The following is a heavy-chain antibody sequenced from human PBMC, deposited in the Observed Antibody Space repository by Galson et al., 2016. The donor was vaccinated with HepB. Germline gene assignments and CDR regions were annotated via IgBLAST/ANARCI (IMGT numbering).Heavy chain of an antibody. CDR2: ILYDGSNK. D-gene: IGHD6-19*01. J-gene: IGHJ4*02. V-gene: IGHV3-30*03. CDR3: ARARYSSSWFDDFDY. Sequence: SLRLSCAASGFTFSSYGMHWVRQAPGKGLEWVAVILYDGSNKYYADSVKGRFTISRDNSKNTLYLQMNSLRAEDTAVYYCARARYSSSWFDDFDYWGQGTLVIVSS. CDR1: GFTFSSYG.